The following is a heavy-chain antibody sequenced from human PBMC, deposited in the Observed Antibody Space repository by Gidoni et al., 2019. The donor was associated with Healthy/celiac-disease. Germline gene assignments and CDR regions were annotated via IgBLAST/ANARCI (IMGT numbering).Heavy chain of an antibody. CDR1: GFTFSSYS. CDR3: AKSFWSGYWTFDY. D-gene: IGHD3-3*01. V-gene: IGHV3-21*01. J-gene: IGHJ4*02. CDR2: ISSSSSYI. Sequence: EVQLVESGGGLVKPGGSLRLSCAASGFTFSSYSMTWVRQAPGKGLEWVSSISSSSSYIYYADSVKGRFTISRDNAKNSLYLQMNSLRAEDTAVYYCAKSFWSGYWTFDYWGQGTLVTVSS.